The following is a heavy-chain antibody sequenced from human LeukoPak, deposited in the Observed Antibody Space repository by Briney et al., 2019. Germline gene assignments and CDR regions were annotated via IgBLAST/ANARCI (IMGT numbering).Heavy chain of an antibody. CDR2: INPNSGGT. Sequence: ASVKVSCKASGYTFTGYYMHWVRQAPGQGLEWMGWINPNSGGTNYAQKFQGRVTMTRDTSISTAYMELSRLRSDDTAVYYCARADMVRGVTATYYFDYWGQGTLVTVSS. CDR1: GYTFTGYY. J-gene: IGHJ4*02. D-gene: IGHD3-10*01. CDR3: ARADMVRGVTATYYFDY. V-gene: IGHV1-2*02.